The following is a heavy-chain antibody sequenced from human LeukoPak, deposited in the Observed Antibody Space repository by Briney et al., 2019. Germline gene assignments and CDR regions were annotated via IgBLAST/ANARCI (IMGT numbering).Heavy chain of an antibody. CDR1: GFTFSSYA. Sequence: GGSLRLSCAASGFTFSSYAMSWVRQAPGKGLEWVSAISGSGGSTYYADSVKGRFTISRDNSKNTLYLQMNSLRAEDTAVYYCAKTGFEGGSSWPHFDYWGQGTLVTVSS. V-gene: IGHV3-23*01. CDR3: AKTGFEGGSSWPHFDY. J-gene: IGHJ4*02. CDR2: ISGSGGST. D-gene: IGHD6-13*01.